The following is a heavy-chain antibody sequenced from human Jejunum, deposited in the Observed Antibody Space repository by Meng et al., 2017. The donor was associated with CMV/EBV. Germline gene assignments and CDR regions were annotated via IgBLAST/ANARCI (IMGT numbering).Heavy chain of an antibody. D-gene: IGHD1-1*01. V-gene: IGHV6-1*01. CDR1: GDSVSSNSAA. CDR3: ARIAWNVAAF. J-gene: IGHJ4*02. Sequence: QIHLQQSGPGLVKPSQTLSLTSDISGDSVSSNSAAWNWIRQSPSRGLEWLGRTYYRSKWYNDYAASVESRITINPDTSKNQFSLQLNSVTPDDTAVYYCARIAWNVAAFWGQGTLVTVSS. CDR2: TYYRSKWYN.